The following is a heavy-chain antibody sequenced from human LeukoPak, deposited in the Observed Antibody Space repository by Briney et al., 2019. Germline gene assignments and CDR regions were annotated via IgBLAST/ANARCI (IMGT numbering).Heavy chain of an antibody. CDR3: AAGTPALEF. CDR2: IYHSGST. D-gene: IGHD2-15*01. Sequence: SETLSLTCAVSGGSISSGGYSWSWIRQPPGKGLEWIGYIYHSGSTYYNPSLKSRVTISVDTSKNQFSLKLTSVTAADTAVYYCAAGTPALEFWGQGTLVTVSS. CDR1: GGSISSGGYS. V-gene: IGHV4-30-2*01. J-gene: IGHJ4*02.